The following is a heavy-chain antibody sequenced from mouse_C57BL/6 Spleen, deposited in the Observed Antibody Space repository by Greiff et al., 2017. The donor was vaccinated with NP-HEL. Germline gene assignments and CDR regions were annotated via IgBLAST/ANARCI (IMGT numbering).Heavy chain of an antibody. CDR1: GYAFSSSW. V-gene: IGHV1-82*01. Sequence: QVQLQQSGPELVKPGASVKISCKASGYAFSSSWMNWVKQRPGKGLEWIGRIYPGDGDTNYNGKFKGKATLTADKSSSTAYMQLSSLTSEDSAVYFCARRQIYYDYDVGAMDYWGQGTSVTVSS. D-gene: IGHD2-4*01. CDR3: ARRQIYYDYDVGAMDY. J-gene: IGHJ4*01. CDR2: IYPGDGDT.